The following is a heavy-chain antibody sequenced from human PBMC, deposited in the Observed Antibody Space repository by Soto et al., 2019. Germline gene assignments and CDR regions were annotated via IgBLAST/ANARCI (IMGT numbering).Heavy chain of an antibody. CDR1: GFTFSRFE. J-gene: IGHJ4*02. D-gene: IGHD3-10*01. V-gene: IGHV3-48*03. CDR2: ISSSGSTA. Sequence: GGSMRLSCAASGFTFSRFELHWVRQAPGKGLEWISYISSSGSTAYYASSVEGRFTISRDNANNSVYLQMDSLRAEDTALYYCTRAAWFPYLSFYWGQGALVTVSS. CDR3: TRAAWFPYLSFY.